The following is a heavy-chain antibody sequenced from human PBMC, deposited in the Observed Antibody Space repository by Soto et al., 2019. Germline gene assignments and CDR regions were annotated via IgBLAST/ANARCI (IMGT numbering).Heavy chain of an antibody. Sequence: GESLKISCKASGFTFSSYSLGWVRHMPGKGLQWMGNIFSSDSSAKYSPSFVGQVTISVDRSINTAYLQWSSLKASDTAIYYCGTWRGSSWFDYWGPGTLVTVS. CDR1: GFTFSSYS. CDR3: GTWRGSSWFDY. D-gene: IGHD2-2*01. V-gene: IGHV5-51*01. J-gene: IGHJ4*02. CDR2: IFSSDSSA.